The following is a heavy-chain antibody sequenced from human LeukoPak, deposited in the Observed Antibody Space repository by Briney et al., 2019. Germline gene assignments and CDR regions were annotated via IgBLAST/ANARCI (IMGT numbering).Heavy chain of an antibody. V-gene: IGHV4-34*01. D-gene: IGHD2-15*01. CDR3: ARVPSGGRAYYYYGMDV. CDR1: GGSFSGYY. J-gene: IGHJ6*02. CDR2: INHSGST. Sequence: SETLSLTCAVYGGSFSGYYWSWIRQPPGKELEWIGEINHSGSTNYNPSLKSRVTISVDTSKNQFSLKLSSVTAADTAVYYCARVPSGGRAYYYYGMDVWGQGTTVTVSS.